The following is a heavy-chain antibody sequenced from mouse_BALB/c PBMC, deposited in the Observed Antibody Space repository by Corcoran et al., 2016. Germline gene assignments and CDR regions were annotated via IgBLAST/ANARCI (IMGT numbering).Heavy chain of an antibody. Sequence: QVQLQQSGPELVKPGASVKISCKASGYTFTSYYIHGVKQRPGQGLEWIGYIYPRDGSTNYNEKFKGKATLTADTSSSTAYMQLSSLTSEDSAVYFCARSGRYDDFDYWGQGTTLTVSS. D-gene: IGHD2-14*01. CDR1: GYTFTSYY. J-gene: IGHJ2*01. CDR3: ARSGRYDDFDY. V-gene: IGHV1S12*01. CDR2: IYPRDGST.